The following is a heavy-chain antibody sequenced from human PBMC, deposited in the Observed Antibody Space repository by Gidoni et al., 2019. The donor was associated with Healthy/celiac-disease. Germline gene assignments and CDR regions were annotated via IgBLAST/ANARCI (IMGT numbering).Heavy chain of an antibody. J-gene: IGHJ4*02. D-gene: IGHD4-4*01. Sequence: EVQLLESGGCLVQPGGSLRLSCAASGFTVSSYAMSWVRQAPGKGLEWVSAISGSGGSTYYADSVKGRFTISRDNSKNTLYLQMNSLRAEDTAVYYCAKGDRNDYSNAPIDYWGQGTLVTVSS. CDR3: AKGDRNDYSNAPIDY. V-gene: IGHV3-23*01. CDR2: ISGSGGST. CDR1: GFTVSSYA.